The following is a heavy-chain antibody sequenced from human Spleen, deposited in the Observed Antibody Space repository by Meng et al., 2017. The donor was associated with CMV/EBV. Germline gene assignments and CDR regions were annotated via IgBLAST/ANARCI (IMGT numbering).Heavy chain of an antibody. J-gene: IGHJ5*02. V-gene: IGHV4-31*03. Sequence: STVSGGPISSGGYYWRWLRQHPGKGLEWIGYIYYSGSTYYNPSLKSRVTISADTSKNQFSLKLSSVTAADTAVYYCARDLAAMGFDPWGQGTLVTVSS. D-gene: IGHD2-2*01. CDR3: ARDLAAMGFDP. CDR2: IYYSGST. CDR1: GGPISSGGYY.